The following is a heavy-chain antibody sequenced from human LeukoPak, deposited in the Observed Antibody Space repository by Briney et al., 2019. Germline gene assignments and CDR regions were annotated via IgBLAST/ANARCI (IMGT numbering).Heavy chain of an antibody. CDR3: PREWGNGNDLRPDS. J-gene: IGHJ4*02. Sequence: PGGSLRLSCTSSGFTFRGFAVSWFRQAPGKGLEWIGFIRSSIYGGTPKAAASVKGRFIFSRDDSKGVAYLRMNSLKTDDTAVYYCPREWGNGNDLRPDSWGQGTLVTVSS. CDR1: GFTFRGFA. D-gene: IGHD1-1*01. V-gene: IGHV3-49*03. CDR2: IRSSIYGGTP.